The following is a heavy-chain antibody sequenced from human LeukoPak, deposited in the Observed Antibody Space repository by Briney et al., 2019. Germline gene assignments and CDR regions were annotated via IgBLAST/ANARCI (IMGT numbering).Heavy chain of an antibody. CDR1: GFTSSSYW. CDR2: IKQDGSEK. J-gene: IGHJ4*02. D-gene: IGHD3-16*01. CDR3: ARVRWGGLYYFDY. V-gene: IGHV3-7*01. Sequence: PGGSLRLSCAASGFTSSSYWMSWVRQAPGKGLEWVANIKQDGSEKYYVDSVKGRFTISRDNAKNSLYLQMNSLRAEDTAVYYCARVRWGGLYYFDYWGQGTLVTVSS.